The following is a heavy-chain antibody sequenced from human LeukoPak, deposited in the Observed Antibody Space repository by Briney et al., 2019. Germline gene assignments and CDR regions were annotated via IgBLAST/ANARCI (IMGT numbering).Heavy chain of an antibody. CDR2: INPNSGGT. J-gene: IGHJ4*02. CDR3: ARADYGDPYYFDY. Sequence: ASVKVSCKTSGYTFTGYYMHWVRRAPGQGLEWMGWINPNSGGTNYAQKFRGRVTLTKDTSISTAYMELSRLRSDDTAVYYCARADYGDPYYFDYWGQGTLVTVSS. V-gene: IGHV1-2*02. D-gene: IGHD4-17*01. CDR1: GYTFTGYY.